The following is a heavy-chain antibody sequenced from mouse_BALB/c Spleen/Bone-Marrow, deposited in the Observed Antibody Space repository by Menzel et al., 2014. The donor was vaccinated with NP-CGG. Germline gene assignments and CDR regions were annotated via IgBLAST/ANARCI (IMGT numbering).Heavy chain of an antibody. Sequence: DVQLQESGPGLVKPSQSLSLTCSVTGYSITSGYYWNWIRQFPGNKLEWMGYISYDGSNNYNPSLKNRISITRDTSKNQFFLKLNSVTTEDTATYYCARDYGNYLFAYWGQGTLVTVSA. CDR2: ISYDGSN. D-gene: IGHD2-1*01. CDR3: ARDYGNYLFAY. CDR1: GYSITSGYY. J-gene: IGHJ3*01. V-gene: IGHV3-6*02.